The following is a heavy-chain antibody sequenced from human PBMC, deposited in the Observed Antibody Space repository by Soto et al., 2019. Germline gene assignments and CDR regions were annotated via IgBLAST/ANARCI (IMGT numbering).Heavy chain of an antibody. Sequence: QVQLVQSGAEVKKPGASVKVSCKASGYTFTSYGISWVRQAPGQGLEWMGWISAYNGNTNNAQKLQGRVTMTTDTSTSTAYMELRSLRSDDTAVYYCARREDYYDSSGYGDWFDPWGQGTLVTVSS. CDR2: ISAYNGNT. D-gene: IGHD3-22*01. V-gene: IGHV1-18*04. CDR3: ARREDYYDSSGYGDWFDP. CDR1: GYTFTSYG. J-gene: IGHJ5*02.